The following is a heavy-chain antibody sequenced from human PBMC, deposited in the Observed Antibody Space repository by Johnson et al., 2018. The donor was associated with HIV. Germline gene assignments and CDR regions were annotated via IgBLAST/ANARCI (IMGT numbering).Heavy chain of an antibody. Sequence: QEQLVESGGGVVQPGRSLRLSCAASGFTFSSYAMHWVRQAPGKGLEWVAVISYDGSNTYYADSVKGRFTISRDNSKNTRYLQMNSLRPEDTAVYYCARSSGYYGTDAFDIWGQGTMVTVSS. D-gene: IGHD3-22*01. J-gene: IGHJ3*02. CDR2: ISYDGSNT. V-gene: IGHV3-30-3*01. CDR1: GFTFSSYA. CDR3: ARSSGYYGTDAFDI.